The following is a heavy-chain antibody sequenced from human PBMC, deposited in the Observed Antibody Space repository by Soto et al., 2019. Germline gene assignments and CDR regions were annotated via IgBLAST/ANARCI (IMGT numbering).Heavy chain of an antibody. CDR3: VRDTSPYSSGWHNRHSDY. CDR1: GFTFSSYA. Sequence: QVQLVESGGGVVQPGRSLRLSCAASGFTFSSYAMHWVRQAPGKGLEWVAVISYDGSKKYYADSVKGRFTISRDNSKTLYLQMNSLRAEDTAVYYCVRDTSPYSSGWHNRHSDYWGQGTLVTVSS. J-gene: IGHJ4*02. V-gene: IGHV3-30-3*01. CDR2: ISYDGSKK. D-gene: IGHD6-19*01.